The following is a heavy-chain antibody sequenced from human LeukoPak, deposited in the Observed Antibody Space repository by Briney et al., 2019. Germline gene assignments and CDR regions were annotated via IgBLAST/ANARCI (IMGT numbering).Heavy chain of an antibody. V-gene: IGHV1-2*06. CDR3: ARGHTIFGVVIMGLPGYYYAMDV. J-gene: IGHJ6*02. Sequence: GASVKVSCKASGYTFTGYYMHWVRQAPGQGLEWMGRINPNSGGTNYAQKFQGRVTMTRDTSISTAYMELSRLRSDDTAVYYCARGHTIFGVVIMGLPGYYYAMDVWGQGTTVTVSS. CDR1: GYTFTGYY. CDR2: INPNSGGT. D-gene: IGHD3-3*01.